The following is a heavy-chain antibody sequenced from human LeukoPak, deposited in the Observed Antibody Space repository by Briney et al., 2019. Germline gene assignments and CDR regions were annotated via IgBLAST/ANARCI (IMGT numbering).Heavy chain of an antibody. CDR1: GFTFSSYA. CDR3: ASRGGYSGRNRLSRGWFDP. D-gene: IGHD5-12*01. V-gene: IGHV3-48*01. J-gene: IGHJ5*02. CDR2: ISSSSSAI. Sequence: GGSLRLSCAASGFTFSSYAMSWVRQAPGKGLEWVSYISSSSSAIFYADSVKGRFTISRDNAKNSLYLQMNSLRAEDTAVYYCASRGGYSGRNRLSRGWFDPWAQGTLVTVSS.